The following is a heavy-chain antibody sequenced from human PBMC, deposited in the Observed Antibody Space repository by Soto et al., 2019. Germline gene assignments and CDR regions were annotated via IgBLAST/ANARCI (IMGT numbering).Heavy chain of an antibody. CDR2: IGTAGDT. V-gene: IGHV3-13*04. J-gene: IGHJ6*02. D-gene: IGHD3-22*01. Sequence: EVQLVESGGGLVQPGGSLRLSCAASGFTFSSYDMHWVRQATGKGLEWVSAIGTAGDTYYPGSVKGRFTISRENAKNSLYLQMNSLRAGDTAVYYWARSPPGGYHYYYGLDVWGQGTTVTVSS. CDR1: GFTFSSYD. CDR3: ARSPPGGYHYYYGLDV.